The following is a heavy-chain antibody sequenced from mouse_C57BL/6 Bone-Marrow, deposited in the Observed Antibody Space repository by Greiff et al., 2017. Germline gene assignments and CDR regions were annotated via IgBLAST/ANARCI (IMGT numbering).Heavy chain of an antibody. J-gene: IGHJ3*01. V-gene: IGHV14-1*01. Sequence: VQLQQSGAELVRPGASVKLSCTASGFNIKDYYMNWVKQRPGQGLEWIGRIDPEDGDTEYAPKFQGKATMTADTSSNTAYLQLSSLTSEDTAVYYCTRGLLAWFAYWGQGTLVTVSA. CDR2: IDPEDGDT. CDR1: GFNIKDYY. D-gene: IGHD1-1*01. CDR3: TRGLLAWFAY.